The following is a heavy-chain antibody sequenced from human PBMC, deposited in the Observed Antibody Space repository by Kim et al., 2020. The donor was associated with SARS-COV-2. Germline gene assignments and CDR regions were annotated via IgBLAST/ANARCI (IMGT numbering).Heavy chain of an antibody. D-gene: IGHD3-3*01. Sequence: SETLSLTCTVSGGSISSGGYYWSWIRQHPGKGLEWIGYIYYSGSTYYNPSLKSRVTISVDTSKNHFSLKLSSVTAADTAVYYCARADTIFGVVIDAFDIWGQGTMVTVSS. CDR3: ARADTIFGVVIDAFDI. V-gene: IGHV4-31*03. CDR1: GGSISSGGYY. CDR2: IYYSGST. J-gene: IGHJ3*02.